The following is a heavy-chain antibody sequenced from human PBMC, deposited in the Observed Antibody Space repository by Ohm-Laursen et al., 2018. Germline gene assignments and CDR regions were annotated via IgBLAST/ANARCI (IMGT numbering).Heavy chain of an antibody. CDR1: GFTFSNYG. V-gene: IGHV3-33*01. J-gene: IGHJ4*02. CDR2: IWYDGSNK. D-gene: IGHD3-16*02. Sequence: SLRLSCTASGFTFSNYGMHWVRQAPGKGLEWVAVIWYDGSNKYYADSVKGRFTISRDNSKNTLYLQMNSLRAEDTAVYYCARGTWGSYRMYYFDYWGQGTLVTVSS. CDR3: ARGTWGSYRMYYFDY.